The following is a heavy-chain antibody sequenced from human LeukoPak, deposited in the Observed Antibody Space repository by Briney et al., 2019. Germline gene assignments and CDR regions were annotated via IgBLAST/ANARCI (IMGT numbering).Heavy chain of an antibody. Sequence: PGGSLRLSCAASGFNFKDYGIHWVRQAPGKGLEWVAVISFDGDNKYYADSVKGRFTISRDNSKNTLYLQMDSLRGEDTAIYYCAKDPPTVVANAFHIWGQGTMVTVSS. D-gene: IGHD4-17*01. CDR1: GFNFKDYG. V-gene: IGHV3-33*06. CDR2: ISFDGDNK. CDR3: AKDPPTVVANAFHI. J-gene: IGHJ3*02.